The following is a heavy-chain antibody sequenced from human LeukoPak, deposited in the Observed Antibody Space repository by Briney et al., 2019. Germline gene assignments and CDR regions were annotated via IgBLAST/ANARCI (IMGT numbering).Heavy chain of an antibody. CDR3: ERVTTMVRGVSRSPYYMAV. V-gene: IGHV4-34*01. D-gene: IGHD3-10*01. CDR1: GGSFSGYY. CDR2: INHSGST. Sequence: KPSETLSLTCAVYGGSFSGYYWSWIRQPPGKGLEWIGEINHSGSTNYNPSLKSRVTISVDTSKNQFSLKLSCVTAADTAVYYCERVTTMVRGVSRSPYYMAVWGKGTTATVSS. J-gene: IGHJ6*03.